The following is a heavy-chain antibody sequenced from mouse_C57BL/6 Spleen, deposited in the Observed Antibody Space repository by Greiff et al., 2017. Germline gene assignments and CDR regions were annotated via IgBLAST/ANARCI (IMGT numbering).Heavy chain of an antibody. Sequence: EVKLMESGPGMVKPSQSLSLTCTVTGYSITSGYDWHWIRHFPGNKLEWMGYISYSGSTNYNPSLKSRISITHDTSKNHFFLTLNSVTTEDTATYYCASEYCGSSYFDYWGQGTTLTVSS. D-gene: IGHD1-1*01. CDR1: GYSITSGYD. V-gene: IGHV3-1*01. J-gene: IGHJ2*01. CDR3: ASEYCGSSYFDY. CDR2: ISYSGST.